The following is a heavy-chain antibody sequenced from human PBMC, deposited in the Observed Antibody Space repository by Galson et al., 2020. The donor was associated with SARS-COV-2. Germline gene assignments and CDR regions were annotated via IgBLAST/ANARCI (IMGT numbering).Heavy chain of an antibody. CDR3: ARSYDFWSRNGYDY. CDR2: IYTSGST. D-gene: IGHD3-3*01. CDR1: GGSISSGSYY. Sequence: SETLSLTCTVSGGSISSGSYYWSWIRQPAGKGLEWIGRIYTSGSTNYNPSLKSRVTISVDTSKNQFSLKLSSVTAADTAVYYCARSYDFWSRNGYDYWGQGTLVTVSS. V-gene: IGHV4-61*02. J-gene: IGHJ4*02.